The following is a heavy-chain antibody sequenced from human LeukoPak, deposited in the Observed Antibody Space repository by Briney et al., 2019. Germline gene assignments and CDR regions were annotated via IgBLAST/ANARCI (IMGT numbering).Heavy chain of an antibody. Sequence: ASVKVSCKASGYTFTGYYMHWVRQAPGQGLEWMGWINPNSGGTNYAQKFQGWVTMARDTSISTAYMELSRLRSDDTAVYYCARDTLLLWFGEGPEYYYYSYGMDVWGQGTTVTVSS. V-gene: IGHV1-2*04. CDR2: INPNSGGT. CDR1: GYTFTGYY. D-gene: IGHD3-10*01. CDR3: ARDTLLLWFGEGPEYYYYSYGMDV. J-gene: IGHJ6*02.